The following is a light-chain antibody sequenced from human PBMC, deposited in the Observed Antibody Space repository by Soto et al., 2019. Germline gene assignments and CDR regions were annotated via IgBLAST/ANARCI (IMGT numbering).Light chain of an antibody. V-gene: IGLV1-40*01. CDR2: GNN. J-gene: IGLJ1*01. CDR3: QSYDSRLSGCV. CDR1: SSNFGAGYD. Sequence: QSVLTQPPSVSGAPGQRVTISCTGSSSNFGAGYDVHWYQQLPGTAPKLLIYGNNNRPSGVPDRFSGSKSGTSASLAITGLQANDEADYYCQSYDSRLSGCVFGNGTKLTVL.